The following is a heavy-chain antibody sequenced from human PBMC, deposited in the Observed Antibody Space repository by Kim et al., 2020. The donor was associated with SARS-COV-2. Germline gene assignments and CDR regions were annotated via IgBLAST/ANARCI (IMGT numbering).Heavy chain of an antibody. CDR1: GFNFSSYW. CDR2: ISSDGNIV. Sequence: GGSLRLSCATSGFNFSSYWMQWVRQVPGKGLMSVSRISSDGNIVNYADSVKGRFTITRDNAKNTLFLQLNSLRVEDTAVYYCARDRSLASWGQGVLVTVS. V-gene: IGHV3-74*01. CDR3: ARDRSLAS. J-gene: IGHJ4*02.